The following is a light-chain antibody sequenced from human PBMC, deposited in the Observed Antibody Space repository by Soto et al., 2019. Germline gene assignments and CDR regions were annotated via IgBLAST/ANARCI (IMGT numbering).Light chain of an antibody. CDR2: DAS. CDR3: QQNSNWPYT. J-gene: IGKJ2*01. CDR1: QSVFRF. Sequence: DIVLTQSPATLSLSPGERVTLSCRASQSVFRFLAWHQQKPGQAPRLLIYDASNRATGIPARFSGSGFGTDFTLTISSLEPEDFAVYYCQQNSNWPYTFGQGSKLEIK. V-gene: IGKV3-11*01.